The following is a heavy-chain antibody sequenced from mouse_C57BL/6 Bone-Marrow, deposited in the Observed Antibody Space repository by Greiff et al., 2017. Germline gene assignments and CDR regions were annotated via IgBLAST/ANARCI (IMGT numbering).Heavy chain of an antibody. CDR1: GYTLTSYW. Sequence: QVQLKQSGAELVRPGSSVKLSCKASGYTLTSYWMHWVKQRPIQGLEWIGNIDPSDSETHYNQKFKDKATLTVDKSSSTAYMQLSSLTSEDSAVYYCARGSYGNSFAYWGQGTLVTVSA. CDR2: IDPSDSET. CDR3: ARGSYGNSFAY. D-gene: IGHD2-1*01. V-gene: IGHV1-52*01. J-gene: IGHJ3*01.